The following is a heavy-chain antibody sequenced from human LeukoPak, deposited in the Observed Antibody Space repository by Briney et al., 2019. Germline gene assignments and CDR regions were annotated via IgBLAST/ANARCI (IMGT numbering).Heavy chain of an antibody. Sequence: PSETLSLTCDVFGGSFTDYFWTWIRQSPGKGLEWIGEINDYTGNTNYNPSLNSRVSISLEKSKNQFSLELRSVTAADTAVYYCARGRVAKIVVVHSFQYSMDVWGQGTTVTVSS. CDR3: ARGRVAKIVVVHSFQYSMDV. J-gene: IGHJ6*02. V-gene: IGHV4-34*01. CDR1: GGSFTDYF. D-gene: IGHD3-22*01. CDR2: INDYTGNT.